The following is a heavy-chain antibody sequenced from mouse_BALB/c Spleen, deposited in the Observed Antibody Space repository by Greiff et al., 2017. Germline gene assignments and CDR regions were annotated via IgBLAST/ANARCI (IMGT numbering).Heavy chain of an antibody. CDR2: IYPSDSYT. V-gene: IGHV1-69*02. D-gene: IGHD1-1*01. J-gene: IGHJ4*01. Sequence: VQLQQPGAELVRPGASVKLSCKASGYTFTSYWINWVKQRPGQGLEWIGNIYPSDSYTNYNQKFKDKATLTVDKSSSTAYMQLSSPTSEDSAVYYCTRWGYGSSYYAMDYWGQGTSVTVSS. CDR1: GYTFTSYW. CDR3: TRWGYGSSYYAMDY.